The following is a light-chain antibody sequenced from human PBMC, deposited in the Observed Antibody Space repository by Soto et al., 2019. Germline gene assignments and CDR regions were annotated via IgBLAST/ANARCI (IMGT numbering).Light chain of an antibody. CDR1: SSDVGGYNY. Sequence: QSVLTQPPSASGSTGQSVTISCTGTSSDVGGYNYVSWYQQHPGKAPKFMIYEVSKRPSGVPDRFSGSKSGNTASLTVSGLQADDEADYYCSSYAGSNNHVIFGGGTKLTVL. CDR2: EVS. CDR3: SSYAGSNNHVI. J-gene: IGLJ2*01. V-gene: IGLV2-8*01.